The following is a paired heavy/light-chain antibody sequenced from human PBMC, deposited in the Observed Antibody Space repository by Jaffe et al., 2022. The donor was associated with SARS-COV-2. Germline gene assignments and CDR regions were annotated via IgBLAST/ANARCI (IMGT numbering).Heavy chain of an antibody. V-gene: IGHV3-23*01. Sequence: EVQLLESGGGLVQPGGSLRLSCAGSGFTLRSFAMTWVRQAPGKGLEWVSSITGGGEKSSYADSVEGRFTISRDNSNNTLYLQMNSLRAEDTAVYYCAKSTVTLYFYYGMDVWGQGATVTVSS. J-gene: IGHJ6*02. CDR1: GFTLRSFA. CDR2: ITGGGEKS. D-gene: IGHD4-17*01. CDR3: AKSTVTLYFYYGMDV.
Light chain of an antibody. CDR3: QQYTASPSRFI. V-gene: IGKV3-20*01. CDR2: GAS. CDR1: QSVRSSH. J-gene: IGKJ2*01. Sequence: VVTQSPGTLSLSPGERATLSCRTSQSVRSSHLAWYQQKPGQAPRLLMNGASSRAAGTPDRFSGSGSGTDFTLTVSRLEPEDFAVYYCQQYTASPSRFIFGPGTKLEIK.